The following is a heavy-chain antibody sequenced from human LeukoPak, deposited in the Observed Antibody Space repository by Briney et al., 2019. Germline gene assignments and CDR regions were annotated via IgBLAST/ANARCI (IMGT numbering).Heavy chain of an antibody. D-gene: IGHD5-24*01. V-gene: IGHV1-2*02. Sequence: RASVKVSCKASGYTFTGYYMHWVRQAPGQGLGWMGWINPNIGDTNYAPKFQGRVTMTRDTSITTAYMELSRLRSDDTAVYYCARVEMATITVDYWGQGTLVTVSS. CDR3: ARVEMATITVDY. J-gene: IGHJ4*02. CDR2: INPNIGDT. CDR1: GYTFTGYY.